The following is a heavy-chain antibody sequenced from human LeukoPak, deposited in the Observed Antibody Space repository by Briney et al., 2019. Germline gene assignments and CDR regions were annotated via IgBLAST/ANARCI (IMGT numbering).Heavy chain of an antibody. J-gene: IGHJ4*02. CDR3: VRGVVRYCSSTSCHFDY. CDR1: GFTFSSYW. V-gene: IGHV3-7*01. CDR2: IKQDGSEK. Sequence: PGGSLRLSCAASGFTFSSYWMSWVRQAPGKGLGWVANIKQDGSEKYYVDSVKGRFTISRDNAKNSLYLQMNSLRAEDTAVYYCVRGVVRYCSSTSCHFDYWGQGTLVTVSS. D-gene: IGHD2-2*01.